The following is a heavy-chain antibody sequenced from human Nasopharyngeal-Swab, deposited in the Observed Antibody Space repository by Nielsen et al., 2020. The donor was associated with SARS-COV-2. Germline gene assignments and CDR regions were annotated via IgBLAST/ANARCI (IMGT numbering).Heavy chain of an antibody. J-gene: IGHJ6*03. Sequence: GGSLRLSCAASGFTFSSYGMHWVRQAPGKGLEWVAVIWYDGSNKYYADSVKGRFTISRDNAKNSLYLQMNSLRAEDTALYYCVKLPTAMDETYMDVWGKGTTVTVSS. CDR3: VKLPTAMDETYMDV. D-gene: IGHD5-18*01. V-gene: IGHV3-33*03. CDR1: GFTFSSYG. CDR2: IWYDGSNK.